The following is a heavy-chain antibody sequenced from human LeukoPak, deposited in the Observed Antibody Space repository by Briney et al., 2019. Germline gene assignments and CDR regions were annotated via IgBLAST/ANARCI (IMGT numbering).Heavy chain of an antibody. J-gene: IGHJ4*02. CDR3: ARQTGSGLFSLP. V-gene: IGHV4-39*01. CDR2: IYFSGGT. CDR1: GDSISSSNCY. Sequence: PSETLSLTGTVSGDSISSSNCYWGWIRQPPGKGLEWIGSIYFSGGTYYNASLKSRVTISVDTSKNQFSLKLSSVTAADTAVYYCARQTGSGLFSLPGGQGTLVTVSS. D-gene: IGHD3-10*01.